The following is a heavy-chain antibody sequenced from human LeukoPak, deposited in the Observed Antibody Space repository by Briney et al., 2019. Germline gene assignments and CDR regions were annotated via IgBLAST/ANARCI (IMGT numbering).Heavy chain of an antibody. Sequence: SVKVSCKASGGTFSSYAISGVRQAPGQGLEWMGRIIPILGIANYAQKFQGRVTITADKSTSTAYMELSSLRSEDTAVYYCARDCSLSWFDPWGQGTLVTVSS. CDR3: ARDCSLSWFDP. D-gene: IGHD2-21*01. V-gene: IGHV1-69*04. J-gene: IGHJ5*02. CDR2: IIPILGIA. CDR1: GGTFSSYA.